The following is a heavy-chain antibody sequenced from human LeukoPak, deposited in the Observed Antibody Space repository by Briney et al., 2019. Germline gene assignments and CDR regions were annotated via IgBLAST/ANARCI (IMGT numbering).Heavy chain of an antibody. CDR3: ASSVSSRWAIIDY. V-gene: IGHV1-2*02. Sequence: ASVTVSCKASGYTFTAYYMHWVRQAPGQGLEWLGWINPNSGGTNYAQKFQGRVTMTRDTSITTAYMELSRLSSDDTAVYYCASSVSSRWAIIDYWGRGTLVSVSS. J-gene: IGHJ4*02. CDR2: INPNSGGT. D-gene: IGHD6-13*01. CDR1: GYTFTAYY.